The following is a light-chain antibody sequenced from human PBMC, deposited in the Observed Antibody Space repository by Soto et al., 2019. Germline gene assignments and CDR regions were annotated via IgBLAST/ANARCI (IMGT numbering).Light chain of an antibody. CDR1: QSVSNN. CDR2: GAS. CDR3: QQYNNWPPWT. V-gene: IGKV3-15*01. Sequence: EIVMTQSPVTLSVSPGERATLSCRASQSVSNNLAWFQQKPGQAPRLLIYGASTRATGIPVRFSGSGSGTEFTLTISSLQSEDFAVYYCQQYNNWPPWTFGQGTKVEIK. J-gene: IGKJ1*01.